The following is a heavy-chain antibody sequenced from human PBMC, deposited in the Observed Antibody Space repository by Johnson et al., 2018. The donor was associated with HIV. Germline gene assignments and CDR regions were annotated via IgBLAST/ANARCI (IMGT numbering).Heavy chain of an antibody. V-gene: IGHV3-NL1*01. CDR2: IYSDGST. D-gene: IGHD3-16*01. Sequence: VQLVESGGGVVQPGRSLRLSCAASGFTFSSYAMSWVRQAPGKGLEWVSLIYSDGSTYYADFVMGRFSISRDNSKNTLYLQINSLRAEDTAVYYCARGSLPERSSGPKIWGQGTMVTVSS. J-gene: IGHJ3*02. CDR1: GFTFSSYA. CDR3: ARGSLPERSSGPKI.